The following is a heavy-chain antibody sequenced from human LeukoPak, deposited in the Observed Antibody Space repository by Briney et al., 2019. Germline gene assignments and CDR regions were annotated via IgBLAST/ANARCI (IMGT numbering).Heavy chain of an antibody. V-gene: IGHV3-30*02. D-gene: IGHD3-16*01. J-gene: IGHJ1*01. CDR3: AKANTGGGSNNLGYFHH. Sequence: GGSLRFSCAASGFTFSTYGMHWVRQAPGKGLEWVAFLRNDGSNKYYADSVRGRFTISRDNSKNTLYLQMNSLRAEDTAVYYCAKANTGGGSNNLGYFHHWGQGTLVTVSS. CDR2: LRNDGSNK. CDR1: GFTFSTYG.